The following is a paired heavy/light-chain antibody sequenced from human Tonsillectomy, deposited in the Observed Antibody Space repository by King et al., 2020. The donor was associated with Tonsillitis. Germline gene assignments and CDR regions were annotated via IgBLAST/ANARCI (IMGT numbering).Heavy chain of an antibody. Sequence: QVQLQESGPGLVKPSQTLSLTCTVSGGSFKSGNYYWSWIRQPAGKGLEWIGRIRTSGSTNYNPSLKSRVTMSVDTSKNQFSLKLNSLTAADTAVYYCANNLYDDYIDQWGQGTLVTVST. J-gene: IGHJ4*02. D-gene: IGHD2-2*02. V-gene: IGHV4-61*02. CDR1: GGSFKSGNYY. CDR2: IRTSGST. CDR3: ANNLYDDYIDQ.
Light chain of an antibody. CDR1: HSVTSN. Sequence: DIVMTQSPATLSVSPGERATLSCRASHSVTSNLAWYQQKPGRAPRLLLYGASTRATGIPVRFSGSGSGTEFTLTISSLQSEDFAVYYCQQYHNWPLTFGGGTKVEIK. CDR2: GAS. J-gene: IGKJ4*01. CDR3: QQYHNWPLT. V-gene: IGKV3-15*01.